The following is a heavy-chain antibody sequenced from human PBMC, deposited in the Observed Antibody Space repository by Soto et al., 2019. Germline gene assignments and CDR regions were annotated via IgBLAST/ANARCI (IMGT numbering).Heavy chain of an antibody. CDR3: AKDRGGIWRYFDY. Sequence: EVQLVESGGGLVQPGRSLRLSCAASGFTFDDYAMHWVRQAPGKGLEWVSGISWNSGSIGYADSVKGRFTISRDNAKNSLYLQMNSLRAEDTALYYCAKDRGGIWRYFDYWGQGTLVTVSS. J-gene: IGHJ4*02. D-gene: IGHD6-13*01. V-gene: IGHV3-9*01. CDR1: GFTFDDYA. CDR2: ISWNSGSI.